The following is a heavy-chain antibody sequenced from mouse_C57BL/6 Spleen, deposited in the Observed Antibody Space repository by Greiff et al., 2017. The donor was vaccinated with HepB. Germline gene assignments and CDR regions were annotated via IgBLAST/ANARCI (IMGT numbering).Heavy chain of an antibody. Sequence: EVQLVESEGGLVQPGSSMKLSCTASGFTFSDYYMAWVRQVPEKGLEWVANINYDGSSTYYLDSLKSRFIISRDNAKNILYLQMSSLKSEDTATYYCARGSYVGYWDFDVWGTGTTVTVSS. V-gene: IGHV5-16*01. J-gene: IGHJ1*03. CDR2: INYDGSST. CDR1: GFTFSDYY. CDR3: ARGSYVGYWDFDV. D-gene: IGHD1-1*01.